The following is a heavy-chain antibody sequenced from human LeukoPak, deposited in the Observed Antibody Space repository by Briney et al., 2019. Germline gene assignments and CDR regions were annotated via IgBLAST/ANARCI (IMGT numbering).Heavy chain of an antibody. Sequence: PGGSLRLSCAASGFTVSSYEMNWVRQAPGKGREWISYIFSSSSTIYYADSVKGRFTISRDNARNSLYLQMNSLRAEDTAVYYCARGGYYFDYWGQGALVTVSS. CDR1: GFTVSSYE. J-gene: IGHJ4*02. CDR2: IFSSSSTI. D-gene: IGHD3-22*01. CDR3: ARGGYYFDY. V-gene: IGHV3-48*03.